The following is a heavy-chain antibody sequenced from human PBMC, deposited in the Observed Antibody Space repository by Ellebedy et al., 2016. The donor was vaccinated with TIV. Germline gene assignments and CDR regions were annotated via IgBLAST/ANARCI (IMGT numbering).Heavy chain of an antibody. D-gene: IGHD3-22*01. V-gene: IGHV3-23*01. J-gene: IGHJ4*02. Sequence: GESLKISCAASGFTFSSYAMPWVRQAPGKGLEWVSSITGSGSRTYYEDSVKGRFTISRDNSKNTLYLQMKRLRVEDTAVYHCAKHRRESSGYHFENWGQGILVTVSS. CDR2: ITGSGSRT. CDR1: GFTFSSYA. CDR3: AKHRRESSGYHFEN.